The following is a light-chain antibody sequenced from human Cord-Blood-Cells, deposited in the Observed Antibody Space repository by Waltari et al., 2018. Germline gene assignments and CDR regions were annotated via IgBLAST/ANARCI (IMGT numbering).Light chain of an antibody. CDR3: CSYAGSSTYVV. J-gene: IGLJ2*01. V-gene: IGLV2-23*01. CDR1: SSDFGSYNL. CDR2: EGS. Sequence: QSALPQPASVSGSPGQSITIPCTGTSSDFGSYNLVPWYQQHPGKAPKLMIYEGSKRPSGVSNRFSGSKSGNTASLTISGLQAEDEADYYCCSYAGSSTYVVFGGGTKLTVL.